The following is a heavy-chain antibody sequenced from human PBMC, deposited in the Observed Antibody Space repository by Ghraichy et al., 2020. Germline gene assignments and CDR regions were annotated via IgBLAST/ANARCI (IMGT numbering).Heavy chain of an antibody. Sequence: SETLSLTCTVSGGSISSYYWSWIRQPPGKGLEWIGYIYTSGSTNYNPSLKSRVTISVDTSKNPFSLKLNSVTAADTAVYYCARHGITYYYDSSVSASYWFDPWGQGTLVTVSS. CDR2: IYTSGST. V-gene: IGHV4-4*09. J-gene: IGHJ5*02. CDR3: ARHGITYYYDSSVSASYWFDP. CDR1: GGSISSYY. D-gene: IGHD3-22*01.